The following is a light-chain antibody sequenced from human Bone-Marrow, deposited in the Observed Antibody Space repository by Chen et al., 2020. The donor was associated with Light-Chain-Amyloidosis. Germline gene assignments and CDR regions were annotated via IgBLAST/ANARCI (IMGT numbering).Light chain of an antibody. CDR1: QSVSSN. V-gene: IGKV3-15*01. CDR2: GAS. CDR3: QQYNNWPPRT. J-gene: IGKJ1*01. Sequence: EIVMRQSPATLSVSPGEKATLSCRASQSVSSNLAWYQQKPGQLPRLLIYGASTRATGIPARFGCSGSGTEFTLNISSLQSEYFAVYYCQQYNNWPPRTFGQGTKVEIK.